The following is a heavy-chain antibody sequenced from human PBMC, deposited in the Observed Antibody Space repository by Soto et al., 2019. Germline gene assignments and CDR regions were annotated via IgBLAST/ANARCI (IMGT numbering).Heavy chain of an antibody. CDR1: GGSFSGYY. J-gene: IGHJ5*02. CDR2: INHSGST. CDR3: VRYSSSSGEVWFDP. D-gene: IGHD6-6*01. V-gene: IGHV4-34*01. Sequence: QVQLQQWGAGLLKPSETLSLTCAVYGGSFSGYYWSWIRQPPGKGLEWMGEINHSGSTNYNPSLKSRVTISVDTSKNQFSLKLSSVTAADTAVYYCVRYSSSSGEVWFDPWGQGTLVTVSS.